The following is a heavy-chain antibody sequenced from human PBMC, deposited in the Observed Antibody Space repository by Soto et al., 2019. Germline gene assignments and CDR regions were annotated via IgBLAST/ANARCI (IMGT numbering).Heavy chain of an antibody. D-gene: IGHD2-8*02. J-gene: IGHJ2*01. Sequence: EMQLVESGGGLVQPGRSLRLSCAASGFTFDDFAMHWVRQAPGKGLEWVSGINWNSGDIDYADSVRGRFTISRDNAKNALYLQMNSLRAEDAALYYCVKDIGASGAYWYFDLCGRGTLVTVSS. CDR3: VKDIGASGAYWYFDL. V-gene: IGHV3-9*01. CDR2: INWNSGDI. CDR1: GFTFDDFA.